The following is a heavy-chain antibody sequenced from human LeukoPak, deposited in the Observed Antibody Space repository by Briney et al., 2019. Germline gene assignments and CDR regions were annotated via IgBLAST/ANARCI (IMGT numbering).Heavy chain of an antibody. Sequence: SETLSLTCTVSGGSISSSSYYWSWIRQPAGKGLEWIGRIYTSGSTNYNPSLKSRVTMSVDTSKNQFSLKLSSVTAADTAVYYCARVGAIAPGAFDIWGQGTMVTVSS. CDR3: ARVGAIAPGAFDI. J-gene: IGHJ3*02. V-gene: IGHV4-61*02. D-gene: IGHD1-26*01. CDR1: GGSISSSSYY. CDR2: IYTSGST.